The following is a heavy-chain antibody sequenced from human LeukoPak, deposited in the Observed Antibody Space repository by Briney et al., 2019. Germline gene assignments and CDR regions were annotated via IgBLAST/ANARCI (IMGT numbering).Heavy chain of an antibody. D-gene: IGHD6-13*01. CDR2: INPNSGGT. Sequence: ASVKVSCKASGYTFTGYYMHWVRQAPGQGLEWMGWINPNSGGTNYAQKFQGWVTMTRDTSISTACMELSSLRSEDTAVYYCATAPSPRHLYSSSWYYFDYWGQGTLVTVSS. CDR1: GYTFTGYY. V-gene: IGHV1-2*04. J-gene: IGHJ4*02. CDR3: ATAPSPRHLYSSSWYYFDY.